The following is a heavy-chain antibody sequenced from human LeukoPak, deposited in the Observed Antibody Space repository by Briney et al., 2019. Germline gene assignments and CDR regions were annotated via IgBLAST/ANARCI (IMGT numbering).Heavy chain of an antibody. J-gene: IGHJ3*02. V-gene: IGHV4-59*01. Sequence: SETLSLTCTVSGGSISSYYWSWIRQPPGKGLGWIGYIYYSGSTNYNPSLKSRVTISVDTSKNQFSLKLSSVTAADTAVYYCASLTYSGAFDIWGQGTMVTVSS. D-gene: IGHD2-21*01. CDR3: ASLTYSGAFDI. CDR1: GGSISSYY. CDR2: IYYSGST.